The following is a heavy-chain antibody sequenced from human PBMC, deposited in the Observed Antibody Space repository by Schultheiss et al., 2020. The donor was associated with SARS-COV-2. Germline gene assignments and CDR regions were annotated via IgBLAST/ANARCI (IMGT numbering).Heavy chain of an antibody. CDR3: TRQGPNEHDFWSGYYPYYYYYMDV. CDR1: GFTFSGSA. V-gene: IGHV3-73*01. CDR2: IRSKANSYAT. J-gene: IGHJ6*03. D-gene: IGHD3-3*01. Sequence: GVLKISCAASGFTFSGSAMHWVRQASGKGLEWVGRIRSKANSYATAYAASVKGRFTISRDDSKNTAYLQMNSLKTEDTAVYYCTRQGPNEHDFWSGYYPYYYYYMDVWGKGTTVTVSS.